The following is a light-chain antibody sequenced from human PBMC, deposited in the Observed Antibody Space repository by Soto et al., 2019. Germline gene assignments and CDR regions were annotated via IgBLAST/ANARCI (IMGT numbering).Light chain of an antibody. CDR2: DVS. J-gene: IGLJ3*02. V-gene: IGLV2-14*03. CDR1: SSDVGDYPY. Sequence: QSVLTQPASVSGSPGQSLTISCTGTSSDVGDYPYVSWYQQHPGKAPKLLISDVSVRPSGVSNRFSGSKSGNTASLTISGLQVEDEATYFCSSYTRSSTLEVFGGGTKLTVL. CDR3: SSYTRSSTLEV.